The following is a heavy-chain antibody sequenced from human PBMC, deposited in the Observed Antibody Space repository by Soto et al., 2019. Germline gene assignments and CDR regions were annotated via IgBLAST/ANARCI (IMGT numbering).Heavy chain of an antibody. CDR3: ARVLVSDSSGYLDY. V-gene: IGHV4-30-4*01. CDR1: VGSISSGDYY. J-gene: IGHJ4*02. D-gene: IGHD3-22*01. CDR2: IYYSGST. Sequence: SETLSLTCTFSVGSISSGDYYWSWIRQPPGKGLEWIGYIYYSGSTYYNLSLKSRVTISVGTSKNQFSLKLSSVTAADTAVYYCARVLVSDSSGYLDYWGQGTLVTVSS.